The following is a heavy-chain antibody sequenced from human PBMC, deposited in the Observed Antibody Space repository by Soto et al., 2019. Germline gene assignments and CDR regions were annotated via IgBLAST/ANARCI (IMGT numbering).Heavy chain of an antibody. CDR3: ARDLSSSFIAVAATDYYAMDV. Sequence: SSVKVSCKASGYTFTSYGISWVRQAPGQGLEWMGRISAYNGYTNYAQKLQGRVTMTTDTSTSTAYMELRSLRSDDTAVYYCARDLSSSFIAVAATDYYAMDVWGQGTTVTVSS. CDR1: GYTFTSYG. D-gene: IGHD6-19*01. V-gene: IGHV1-18*01. CDR2: ISAYNGYT. J-gene: IGHJ6*02.